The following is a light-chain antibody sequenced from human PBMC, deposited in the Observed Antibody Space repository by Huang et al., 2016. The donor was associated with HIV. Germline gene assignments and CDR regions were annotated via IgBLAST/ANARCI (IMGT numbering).Light chain of an antibody. CDR1: QSVTNY. Sequence: EVVLTQSPATLSLSPGERATLSCRASQSVTNYLAWYQQKPGQPPRLLIYDAANRATGVPARCSGSGSGTDFTLTISSLGPEDFAVYYCQQRGNWPPVTFGGGTKVEIK. CDR2: DAA. CDR3: QQRGNWPPVT. J-gene: IGKJ4*01. V-gene: IGKV3-11*01.